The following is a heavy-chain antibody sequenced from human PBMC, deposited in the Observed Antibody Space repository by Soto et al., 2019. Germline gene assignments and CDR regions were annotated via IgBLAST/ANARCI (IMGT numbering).Heavy chain of an antibody. CDR2: ISTYNGDT. V-gene: IGHV1-18*01. CDR1: GYTFTRSG. Sequence: ASVKVSCKASGYTFTRSGISWVRQAPGQGLEWMGWISTYNGDTNYAQTFQGRVTMTTDTSTSTVRMEVRSLRSDDTAVYYCAREGVAPYYYYGMDVWGQGTPVTSP. CDR3: AREGVAPYYYYGMDV. J-gene: IGHJ6*02. D-gene: IGHD5-12*01.